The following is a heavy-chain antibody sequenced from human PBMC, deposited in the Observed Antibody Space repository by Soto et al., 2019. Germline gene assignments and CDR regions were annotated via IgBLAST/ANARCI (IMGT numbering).Heavy chain of an antibody. Sequence: ASVKVSCKASGYTFTGYYMHWVRQAPGQGFEWMGWINPNSGGTNYAQKFQGWVTMTRDTSISTAYMELSRLRTDDTAVYYCARASDSSGWYSHDAFDIWGQGTMVNVSS. D-gene: IGHD6-19*01. J-gene: IGHJ3*02. CDR1: GYTFTGYY. V-gene: IGHV1-2*04. CDR2: INPNSGGT. CDR3: ARASDSSGWYSHDAFDI.